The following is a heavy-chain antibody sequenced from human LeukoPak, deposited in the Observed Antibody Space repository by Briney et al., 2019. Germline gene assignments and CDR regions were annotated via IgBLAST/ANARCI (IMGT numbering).Heavy chain of an antibody. CDR2: ISGSGGST. CDR3: ATPPVTYYYDSSGYYYEH. Sequence: PGGSLRLSCAASGFTFSSYAMSWVRQAPGKGLEWVSAISGSGGSTYYADSVKGRFTISRDNSKNTLYLQMNGLRAEDTAVYYCATPPVTYYYDSSGYYYEHWGQGTLVTVSS. V-gene: IGHV3-23*01. J-gene: IGHJ1*01. CDR1: GFTFSSYA. D-gene: IGHD3-22*01.